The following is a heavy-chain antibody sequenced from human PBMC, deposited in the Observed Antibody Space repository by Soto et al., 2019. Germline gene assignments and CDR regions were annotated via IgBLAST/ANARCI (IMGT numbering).Heavy chain of an antibody. CDR2: ISYDGSNK. V-gene: IGHV3-30-3*01. CDR3: ARGPMVGGYSAHGAFDI. Sequence: GGSLRLSCAASGFTFSSFAIHWVRQAPGKGLEWVAVISYDGSNKYYADSVKGRFTISRDNSKNTLYMKMNSLRAEDTAVYYCARGPMVGGYSAHGAFDIWGQGTMVTVSS. J-gene: IGHJ3*02. D-gene: IGHD3-10*01. CDR1: GFTFSSFA.